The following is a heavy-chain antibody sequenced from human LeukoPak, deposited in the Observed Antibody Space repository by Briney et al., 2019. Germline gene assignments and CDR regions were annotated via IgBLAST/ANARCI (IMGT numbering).Heavy chain of an antibody. V-gene: IGHV1-2*02. CDR3: AREARSFYSSSSGWFDP. Sequence: GASVTVSCTASGYTFTGYYMHWVRQAPGQGLEWMGWINPNSGGTNYAQKFQGRVTMTRDTSTSTAYMELSRLRSDDTAVYYCAREARSFYSSSSGWFDPWGQGTLVTVSS. CDR2: INPNSGGT. D-gene: IGHD6-6*01. J-gene: IGHJ5*02. CDR1: GYTFTGYY.